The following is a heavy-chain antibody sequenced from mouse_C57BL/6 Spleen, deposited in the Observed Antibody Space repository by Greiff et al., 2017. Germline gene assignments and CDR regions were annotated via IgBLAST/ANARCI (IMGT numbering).Heavy chain of an antibody. CDR1: GFSLTSYG. Sequence: VQLQESGPGLVQPSQSLSITCTVSGFSLTSYGVHWVRQSPGKGLEWLGVIWRGGSTDYNAAFMSRLSITKDNSKSQVFFKMNSLQADDTAIYYWATKLGREGAWFAYWGQGTLVTVSA. CDR3: ATKLGREGAWFAY. CDR2: IWRGGST. J-gene: IGHJ3*01. V-gene: IGHV2-5*01. D-gene: IGHD4-1*01.